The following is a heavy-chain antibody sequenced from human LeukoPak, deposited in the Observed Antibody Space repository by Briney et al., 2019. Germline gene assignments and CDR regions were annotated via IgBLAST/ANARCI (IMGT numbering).Heavy chain of an antibody. CDR2: INTNTGNP. J-gene: IGHJ4*02. Sequence: ASVKVSCTASGYTFTSSALNWVRQAPGQGLEWMGWINTNTGNPTYAQGFTGRFVFSLDTSVSTAYLQISSLKAEDTAVYYCAREWLRNPVGLDYWGQGTLVTVSS. D-gene: IGHD5-12*01. CDR3: AREWLRNPVGLDY. V-gene: IGHV7-4-1*02. CDR1: GYTFTSSA.